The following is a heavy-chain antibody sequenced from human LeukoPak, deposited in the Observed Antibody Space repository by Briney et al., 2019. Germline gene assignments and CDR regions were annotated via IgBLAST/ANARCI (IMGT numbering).Heavy chain of an antibody. CDR1: GFTVSSNY. J-gene: IGHJ3*02. CDR2: ISSGGTT. V-gene: IGHV3-53*01. CDR3: ARDSSYYDSSALDAFDI. D-gene: IGHD3-22*01. Sequence: GGSLRLSCAASGFTVSSNYMNWVRQAPGKGLEWVSVISSGGTTYYADSVKGRFTISRDNPKNTLYLQMNSLRAEDTAVYYCARDSSYYDSSALDAFDIWGQGTMATVSS.